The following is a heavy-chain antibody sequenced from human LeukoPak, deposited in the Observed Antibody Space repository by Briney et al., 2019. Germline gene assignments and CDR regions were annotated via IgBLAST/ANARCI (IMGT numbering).Heavy chain of an antibody. J-gene: IGHJ4*02. CDR1: GFTFSSYS. Sequence: GGSLRLSCAASGFTFSSYSMNWVRQAPGKGLEWVSSISSSSYIYYADSVKGRFTISRDNAKNSLYLQMNSLRAEDTAVYYCARDLEGSGWYWGFDYWGQGTLVTVSS. D-gene: IGHD6-19*01. CDR3: ARDLEGSGWYWGFDY. CDR2: ISSSSYI. V-gene: IGHV3-21*01.